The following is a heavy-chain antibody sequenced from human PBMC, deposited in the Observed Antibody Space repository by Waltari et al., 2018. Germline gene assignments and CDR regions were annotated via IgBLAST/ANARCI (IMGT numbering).Heavy chain of an antibody. D-gene: IGHD4-17*01. CDR2: ISSSSYI. CDR1: GFTFSSYS. J-gene: IGHJ4*02. Sequence: EVQLVESGGGLVKPGGSLRLSCAASGFTFSSYSMNWVRQAPGKGLEWVSSISSSSYIYYADSVKGRFTISRDNAKNSLYLQMNSLRAEDTAVYYCARTPLDYGDYVPYFDYWGQGTLVTVSS. V-gene: IGHV3-21*01. CDR3: ARTPLDYGDYVPYFDY.